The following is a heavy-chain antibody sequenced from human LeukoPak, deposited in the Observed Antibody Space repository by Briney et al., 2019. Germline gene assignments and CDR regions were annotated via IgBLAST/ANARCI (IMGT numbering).Heavy chain of an antibody. CDR1: GFTFSIYA. D-gene: IGHD3-10*01. CDR2: ISVSGENT. Sequence: TGGSLRLSCAASGFTFSIYAITWVRQAPGKGLQWVSTISVSGENTYYADSVKGRFTISRDISKSTLYLQMNSLRDKVTALYYCAKYGSGTYYNGLHWGQGTLVTVSS. J-gene: IGHJ4*02. CDR3: AKYGSGTYYNGLH. V-gene: IGHV3-23*01.